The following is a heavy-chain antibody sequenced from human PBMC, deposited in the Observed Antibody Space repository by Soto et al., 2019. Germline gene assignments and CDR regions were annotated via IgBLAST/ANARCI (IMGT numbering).Heavy chain of an antibody. CDR3: ARTLYDLCSGFNSVASGFNSFRPGMDV. D-gene: IGHD3-3*01. Sequence: PGDSLKISCKGSGYSFSGYWIAWVRQMPGKGLEWMGIIYPDDSDTRYSPSFEGQVTISAAKSISTAYLQWNSLKASDTALYYCARTLYDLCSGFNSVASGFNSFRPGMDVWGQETTVTISS. J-gene: IGHJ6*02. CDR2: IYPDDSDT. CDR1: GYSFSGYW. V-gene: IGHV5-51*01.